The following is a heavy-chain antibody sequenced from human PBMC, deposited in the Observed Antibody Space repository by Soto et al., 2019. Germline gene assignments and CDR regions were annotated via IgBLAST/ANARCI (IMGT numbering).Heavy chain of an antibody. D-gene: IGHD1-26*01. CDR3: AKVMVGGSTKRSYFDY. V-gene: IGHV3-23*01. Sequence: GGSLRLSWAASGFTFSSYCMSWVRQTPGKGLEWVSAISGSGGSTYYADSVKGRFTISRDNSKNTLYLQMNSLRAEDTAVYYCAKVMVGGSTKRSYFDYWGKGTLVTVSS. J-gene: IGHJ4*02. CDR2: ISGSGGST. CDR1: GFTFSSYC.